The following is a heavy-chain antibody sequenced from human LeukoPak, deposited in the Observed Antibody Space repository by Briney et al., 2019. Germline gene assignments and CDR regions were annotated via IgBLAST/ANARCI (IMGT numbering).Heavy chain of an antibody. V-gene: IGHV3-74*01. CDR2: IGSDGSST. Sequence: PGGSLRLSCAASGFTVSYYWMRWVRQAPTKGLVWVSRIGSDGSSTNYADSVKGRFTISRDNTKSTVYLQMNSLRAEDTAVYYCARVSGGAFDIWGQGPLVTVSS. CDR3: ARVSGGAFDI. J-gene: IGHJ3*02. CDR1: GFTVSYYW. D-gene: IGHD2-15*01.